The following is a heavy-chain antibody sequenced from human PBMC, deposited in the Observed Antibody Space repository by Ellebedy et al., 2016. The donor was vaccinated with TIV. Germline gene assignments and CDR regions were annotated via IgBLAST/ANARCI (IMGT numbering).Heavy chain of an antibody. V-gene: IGHV3-7*03. D-gene: IGHD3-16*01. Sequence: GESLKISCAGSGFTFSSYWMSWVRQAPGKGLEWVANINEDGSEKYYVDSVKGRFTISRDNAKKSLYLQMNSLRADDTAVYYCVRYVAAFDIWGQGTMVTVSS. CDR1: GFTFSSYW. CDR2: INEDGSEK. J-gene: IGHJ3*02. CDR3: VRYVAAFDI.